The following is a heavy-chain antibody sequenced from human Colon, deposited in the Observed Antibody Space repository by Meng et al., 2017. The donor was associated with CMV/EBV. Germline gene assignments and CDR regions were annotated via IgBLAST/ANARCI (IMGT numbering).Heavy chain of an antibody. CDR3: AREITLSRFDP. CDR1: GGSASSGSDY. Sequence: CTVSGGSASSGSDYWSWIRHPPGKGLEWIGHISYSGSINYNPSLESRVTIALDSSNNRFSLRLSSVTAADTAVYYCAREITLSRFDPWGQGTLVTVSS. V-gene: IGHV4-61*01. D-gene: IGHD3-3*01. CDR2: ISYSGSI. J-gene: IGHJ5*02.